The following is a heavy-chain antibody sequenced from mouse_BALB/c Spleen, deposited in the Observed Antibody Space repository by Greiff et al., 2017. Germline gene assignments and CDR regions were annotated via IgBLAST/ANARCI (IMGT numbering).Heavy chain of an antibody. CDR1: GFTFSSYT. V-gene: IGHV5-6-4*01. D-gene: IGHD2-10*02. CDR3: TRERGYGPWFAY. CDR2: ISSGGSYT. J-gene: IGHJ3*01. Sequence: EVKLMESGGGLVKPGGSLKLSCAASGFTFSSYTMSWVRQTPEKRLEWVATISSGGSYTYYPDSVKGRFTISRDNAKNTLYLQMSSLKSEDTAMYYGTRERGYGPWFAYWGQGTLVTVSA.